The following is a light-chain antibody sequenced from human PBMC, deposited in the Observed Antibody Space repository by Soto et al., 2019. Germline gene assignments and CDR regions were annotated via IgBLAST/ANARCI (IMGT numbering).Light chain of an antibody. CDR2: GAS. CDR3: QQYGGSPIT. J-gene: IGKJ5*01. Sequence: PGTLSLSPGERVTLSCRASQSVTTRLAWYQHKPGQAPTLLMSGASNRASGVPVRFSGSGSGTDFTLTITRLEPEEFALYYCQQYGGSPITFGLGTRREIK. CDR1: QSVTTR. V-gene: IGKV3-20*01.